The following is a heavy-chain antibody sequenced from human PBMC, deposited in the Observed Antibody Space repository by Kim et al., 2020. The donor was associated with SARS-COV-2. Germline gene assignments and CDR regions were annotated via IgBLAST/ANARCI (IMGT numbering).Heavy chain of an antibody. CDR3: ARDAEVYQLLPRYYYYGMDV. CDR1: GFSFSNYY. V-gene: IGHV3-74*01. CDR2: INSTGSST. D-gene: IGHD2-2*01. Sequence: GGSLRLSCAASGFSFSNYYMPWIRQAPGKGLVWLSHINSTGSSTRYAASVKGRFTISRDNATNTLYLQMNSLRAEDTAVYYCARDAEVYQLLPRYYYYGMDVWGQRTTVTV. J-gene: IGHJ6*02.